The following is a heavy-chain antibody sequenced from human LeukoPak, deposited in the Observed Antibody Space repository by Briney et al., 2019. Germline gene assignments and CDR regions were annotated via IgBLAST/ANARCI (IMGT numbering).Heavy chain of an antibody. CDR3: AKDPRKLVAATGAEYFQH. Sequence: GRSLRLSCAASGFTFSSYGMHWVRQAPGQGLEWVAVISYDGSNKYYADSVKGRFTISRDNSKNTLYLQMNSLRAEDTAVYYCAKDPRKLVAATGAEYFQHWGQGTLVTVSS. V-gene: IGHV3-30*18. D-gene: IGHD2-15*01. CDR1: GFTFSSYG. CDR2: ISYDGSNK. J-gene: IGHJ1*01.